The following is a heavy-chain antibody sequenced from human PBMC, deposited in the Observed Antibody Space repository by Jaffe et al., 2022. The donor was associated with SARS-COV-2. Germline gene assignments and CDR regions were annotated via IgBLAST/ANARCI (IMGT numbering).Heavy chain of an antibody. V-gene: IGHV3-23*01. CDR3: AKGLAAAGTRAFDI. J-gene: IGHJ3*02. CDR1: GFTFSSYA. CDR2: ISGSGGRT. D-gene: IGHD6-13*01. Sequence: EVQLLESGGGLVQPGGSLRLSCAASGFTFSSYAMNWVRQAPGKGLEWVSSISGSGGRTYYPDSVEGRFIISRDNSKSTMFLHMNNLRAEDTALYYCAKGLAAAGTRAFDIWGQGTMVTVSS.